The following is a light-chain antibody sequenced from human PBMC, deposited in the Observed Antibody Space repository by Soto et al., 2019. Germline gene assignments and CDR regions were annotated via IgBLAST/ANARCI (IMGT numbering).Light chain of an antibody. CDR1: QSVSSN. CDR2: GAS. V-gene: IGKV3-15*01. Sequence: EIVMTQSPATLSVPPGERATLSCRASQSVSSNLAWYQQKPGQAPRLLIYGASTRATGIPARFSGSGSGTEFTLTISSLRSEDFATYYCQQYNNWPPWTFGQGTKVEVK. CDR3: QQYNNWPPWT. J-gene: IGKJ1*01.